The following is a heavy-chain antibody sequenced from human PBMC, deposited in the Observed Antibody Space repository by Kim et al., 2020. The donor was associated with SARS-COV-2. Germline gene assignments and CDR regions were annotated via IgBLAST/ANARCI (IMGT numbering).Heavy chain of an antibody. CDR3: VKTASSGSTPWGVFDY. V-gene: IGHV3-64D*09. CDR2: ISSNGGST. D-gene: IGHD6-19*01. J-gene: IGHJ4*02. CDR1: GFTFSSYA. Sequence: GGSLRLSCSASGFTFSSYAMHWVRQAPGKGLEYVSAISSNGGSTYYADSVKGRFTISRDNSKNTLYLQMSSLRAEDTAVYYCVKTASSGSTPWGVFDYWGQGTLVTVSS.